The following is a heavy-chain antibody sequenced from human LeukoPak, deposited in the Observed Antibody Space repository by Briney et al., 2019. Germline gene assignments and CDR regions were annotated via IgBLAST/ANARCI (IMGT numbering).Heavy chain of an antibody. V-gene: IGHV3-23*01. J-gene: IGHJ4*02. Sequence: WGSLRLSCAASGFTFSSYAMSWVRQAPGRGLEWVSAISGSGGSTYYADSVKGRFTISRDNSKNTLYLQMNSLSAENKAVYYCAKGIPFDYWGQGTLVTVSS. CDR2: ISGSGGST. CDR3: AKGIPFDY. CDR1: GFTFSSYA.